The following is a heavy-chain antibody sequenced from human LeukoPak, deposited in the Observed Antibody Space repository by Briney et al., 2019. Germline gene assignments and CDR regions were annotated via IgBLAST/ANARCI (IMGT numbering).Heavy chain of an antibody. D-gene: IGHD3-10*01. J-gene: IGHJ4*02. V-gene: IGHV3-30-3*01. CDR3: ARTMSSSGMYYGSGSFDY. Sequence: GGSLRLSCAASGFTFSSYAMHWVRQAPGKGLEWVAVISYDGSNKYYADSVKGRFTISRDNSKNTLYLQMNSLRAEDTAVYYCARTMSSSGMYYGSGSFDYWGQGTLVTVSS. CDR2: ISYDGSNK. CDR1: GFTFSSYA.